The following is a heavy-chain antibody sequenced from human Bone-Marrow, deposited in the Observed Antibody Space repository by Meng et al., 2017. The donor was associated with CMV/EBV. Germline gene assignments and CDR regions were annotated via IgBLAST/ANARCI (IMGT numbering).Heavy chain of an antibody. Sequence: SETLSLTCTVSGGSISTYYWSWVRQPPGKGLEWIAFIYYSGITNYNPSLKSRVTMSVDTSKNHFSLKLASVTAADTAIYYVARGGASSKWFDLWGQGTLVTVSS. D-gene: IGHD2-2*01. CDR3: ARGGASSKWFDL. J-gene: IGHJ5*02. CDR2: IYYSGIT. CDR1: GGSISTYY. V-gene: IGHV4-59*01.